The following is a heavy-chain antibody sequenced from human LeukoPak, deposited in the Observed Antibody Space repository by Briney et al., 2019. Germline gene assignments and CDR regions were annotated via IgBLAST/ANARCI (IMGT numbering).Heavy chain of an antibody. Sequence: PGRSLRLSCAASGFAFSTYAMTWVRQAPEKGLQWVSPISTSGRATYYADSVEGRFTISRDNSKNTLYLQMNILRADDTAVDYCAKVRVEWVPYYFDYWGQGTLVTVSS. D-gene: IGHD3-10*01. J-gene: IGHJ4*02. CDR3: AKVRVEWVPYYFDY. CDR1: GFAFSTYA. V-gene: IGHV3-23*01. CDR2: ISTSGRAT.